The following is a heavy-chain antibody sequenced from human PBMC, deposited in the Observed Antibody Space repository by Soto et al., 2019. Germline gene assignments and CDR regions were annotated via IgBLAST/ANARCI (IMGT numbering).Heavy chain of an antibody. V-gene: IGHV2-5*02. CDR2: IYWDDDK. D-gene: IGHD3-3*01. J-gene: IGHJ4*02. CDR1: GFSLTTSGVG. Sequence: QITLNESGPAQVKPRQTLTLTCTFSGFSLTTSGVGVGWIRQSPGRAPEWLALIYWDDDKRYSPSLKSRLTITKDASKSGGGLAVAGGGAGDTATYYCAHRVLRTVFGLVTTTAIYFDFWGQGTPVAVSS. CDR3: AHRVLRTVFGLVTTTAIYFDF.